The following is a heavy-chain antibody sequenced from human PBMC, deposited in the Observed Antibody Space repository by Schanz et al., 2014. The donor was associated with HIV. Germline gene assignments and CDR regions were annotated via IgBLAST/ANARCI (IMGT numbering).Heavy chain of an antibody. CDR3: ARGARYGMDV. Sequence: QVQLVQSGDEVKKPGSSVKVSCKASGYIFTSNGISWVRQAPGQGLEWMGWISAYNGKTNYARKVQGRVTMTTDTSTTTAYMELRSLRSDDTAVYYCARGARYGMDVWGQGTTVTVSS. J-gene: IGHJ6*02. CDR1: GYIFTSNG. CDR2: ISAYNGKT. V-gene: IGHV1-18*01.